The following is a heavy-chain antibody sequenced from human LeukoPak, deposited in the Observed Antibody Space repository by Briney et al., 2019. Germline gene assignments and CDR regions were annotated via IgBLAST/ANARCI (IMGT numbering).Heavy chain of an antibody. CDR2: IKQDGSEK. Sequence: GGSLRLSCVASRFTFTTCTMNWVRQAPGKGLEWVANIKQDGSEKYYVDSVKGRFTISRDNAKNSLYLQMNSLRAEDTAVYYCARVPNYYDILTGYYRPYYYYYYGMDVWGQGTTVTVSS. CDR1: RFTFTTCT. D-gene: IGHD3-9*01. J-gene: IGHJ6*02. CDR3: ARVPNYYDILTGYYRPYYYYYYGMDV. V-gene: IGHV3-7*01.